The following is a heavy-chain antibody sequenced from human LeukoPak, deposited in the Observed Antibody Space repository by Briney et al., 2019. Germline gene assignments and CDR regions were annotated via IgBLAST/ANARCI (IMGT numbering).Heavy chain of an antibody. Sequence: GGSLRLSCAASGFTFSNAWMSWVRQAPGKGLEWVGRIKSKTDGGTTDYAAPVKGRFTISRDDSKNTLYLQMNSLKTEDTAVYYCTTVSGWYVEDAFDIWGQGTMVTVSS. D-gene: IGHD6-19*01. CDR1: GFTFSNAW. V-gene: IGHV3-15*01. CDR3: TTVSGWYVEDAFDI. J-gene: IGHJ3*02. CDR2: IKSKTDGGTT.